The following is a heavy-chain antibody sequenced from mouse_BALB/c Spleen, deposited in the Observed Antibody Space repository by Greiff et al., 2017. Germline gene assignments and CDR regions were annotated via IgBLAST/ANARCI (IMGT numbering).Heavy chain of an antibody. J-gene: IGHJ4*01. CDR2: IWAGGST. Sequence: VQLVESGPGLVAPSQSLSITCTVSGFSLTSYGVHWVRQPPGKGLEWLGVIWAGGSTNYNSALMSRLSISKDNSKSQVFLKMNSLQTDDTAMYYCARDRGYGHYYAMDYWGQGTSVTVSS. CDR1: GFSLTSYG. V-gene: IGHV2-9*02. CDR3: ARDRGYGHYYAMDY. D-gene: IGHD2-10*02.